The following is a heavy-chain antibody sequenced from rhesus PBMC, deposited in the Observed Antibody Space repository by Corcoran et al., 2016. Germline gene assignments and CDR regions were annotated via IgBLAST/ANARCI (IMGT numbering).Heavy chain of an antibody. CDR3: ARYKAATGAFDY. D-gene: IGHD6-25*01. J-gene: IGHJ4*01. Sequence: QVQLQESGPGLVKPSETLSLTCAVAGGSFSSYWWSWIRQPPGKGLEWIGEIKGHSGSTNYNPSLKSRVTISKDASKNQFSLKLSSETAADTAVYYCARYKAATGAFDYWGQGVLVTVSS. CDR1: GGSFSSYW. V-gene: IGHV4-80*01. CDR2: IKGHSGST.